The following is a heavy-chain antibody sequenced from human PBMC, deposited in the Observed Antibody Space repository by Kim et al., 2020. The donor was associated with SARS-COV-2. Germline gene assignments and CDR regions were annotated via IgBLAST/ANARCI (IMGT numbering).Heavy chain of an antibody. CDR2: IYYSGST. CDR1: GGSISSYY. CDR3: ARLGNCGGDCYFWGAGGYFDL. Sequence: SETLSLTCTVSGGSISSYYWSWIRQPPGKGLEWIGYIYYSGSTNYNPSLKSRVTISVDTSKNQFSLKLSSVTAADTAVYYCARLGNCGGDCYFWGAGGYFDLWGRGTLVTVSS. J-gene: IGHJ2*01. V-gene: IGHV4-59*08. D-gene: IGHD2-21*02.